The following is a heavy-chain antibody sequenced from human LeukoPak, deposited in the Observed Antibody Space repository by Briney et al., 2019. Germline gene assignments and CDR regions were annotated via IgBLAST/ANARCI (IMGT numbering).Heavy chain of an antibody. J-gene: IGHJ6*02. D-gene: IGHD3-3*01. Sequence: PGGSLRLSCVASEFTFSNYAMLWVRQAPGKGREWGAVISYDGNNKYHAESVKGRFTITRENSKNTLIRQMSRLRAGDTAVYYCARSRYHFWSGHPNRVSGMNGWSHGTTVIVSS. CDR3: ARSRYHFWSGHPNRVSGMNG. CDR2: ISYDGNNK. CDR1: EFTFSNYA. V-gene: IGHV3-30-3*01.